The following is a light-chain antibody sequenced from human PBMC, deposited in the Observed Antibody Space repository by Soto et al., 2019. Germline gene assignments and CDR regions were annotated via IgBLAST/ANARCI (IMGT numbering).Light chain of an antibody. V-gene: IGLV1-44*01. CDR2: GGN. J-gene: IGLJ2*01. CDR3: AAWDDSLSGVV. Sequence: QSVLTQSPSVSGTPGRRITISCSGSNSNVGSNTVNWYQQFPGAAPRLLIFGGNHRPSGVPDRFSGSKSGTSASLAISGLQSEDEAHYYCAAWDDSLSGVVFGGGTQLTVL. CDR1: NSNVGSNT.